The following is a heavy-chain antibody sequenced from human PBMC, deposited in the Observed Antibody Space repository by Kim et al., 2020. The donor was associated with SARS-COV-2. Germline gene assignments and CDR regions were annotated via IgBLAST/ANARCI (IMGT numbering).Heavy chain of an antibody. J-gene: IGHJ5*02. V-gene: IGHV4-30-4*01. CDR1: GGSISSGDYY. CDR3: AREPGDSGYDVWFDP. CDR2: IYYSGST. Sequence: SETLSLTCTVSGGSISSGDYYWSWIRQPPGKGLEWIGYIYYSGSTYYNPSLKSRVTISVDTSKNQFSLKLSSVTAADTAVYYCAREPGDSGYDVWFDPWGQGTLVTVSS. D-gene: IGHD5-12*01.